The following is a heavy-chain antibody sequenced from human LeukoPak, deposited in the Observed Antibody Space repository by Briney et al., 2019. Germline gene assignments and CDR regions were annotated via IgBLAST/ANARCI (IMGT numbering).Heavy chain of an antibody. CDR1: GGSISSYY. V-gene: IGHV4-59*08. CDR2: IYYGGST. CDR3: ARHAGATSYYYYGMDV. D-gene: IGHD1-14*01. J-gene: IGHJ6*02. Sequence: SETLSLTCTVSGGSISSYYWSWIRQPPGKGLEWIGYIYYGGSTNYNPSLKSRVTISVDTSKNQFSLKLSSVTAADTAVYYCARHAGATSYYYYGMDVWGQGTTVTVSS.